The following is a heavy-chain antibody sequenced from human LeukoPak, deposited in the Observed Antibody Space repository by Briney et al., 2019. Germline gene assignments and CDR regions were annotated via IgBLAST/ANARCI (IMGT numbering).Heavy chain of an antibody. CDR2: ISGSGGST. D-gene: IGHD1-26*01. CDR1: GFTFSSYG. CDR3: ARSEVGATSFDY. J-gene: IGHJ4*02. Sequence: PGGTLRLSCAASGFTFSSYGMSWVRQAPGKGVEWVSAISGSGGSTYYADSVKGRFTISRDNDKNSLYLQMNSLRAEDTAVYYCARSEVGATSFDYWGQGTLVTVSS. V-gene: IGHV3-23*01.